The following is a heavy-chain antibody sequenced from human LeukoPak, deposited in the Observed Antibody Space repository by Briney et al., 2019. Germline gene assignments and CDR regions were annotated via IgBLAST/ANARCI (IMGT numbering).Heavy chain of an antibody. CDR2: ISAYNGNT. CDR3: ARDYFHRKVVDY. CDR1: GYTFTSYG. V-gene: IGHV1-18*01. D-gene: IGHD1-14*01. Sequence: ASVTVSCKASGYTFTSYGISWVRQAPGQRLEWMGWISAYNGNTNYAQKLQGRVTMTTDTSTSTAYMELRSLRSDDTAVYYCARDYFHRKVVDYWGQGTLVTVSS. J-gene: IGHJ4*02.